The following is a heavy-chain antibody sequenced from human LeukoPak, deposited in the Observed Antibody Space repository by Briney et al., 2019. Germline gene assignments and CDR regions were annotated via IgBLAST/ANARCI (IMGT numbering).Heavy chain of an antibody. CDR2: INDDVT. CDR1: GFTFSSYG. Sequence: GGTLRLSCAASGFTFSSYGMSWVRQAPGKGLEWISAINDDVTYYRDSVKGRFTVSRDNSKNTLYLQMNSLRAEDTAVYYCAKGGAVSSKSITMVRGTRRYYYYMDVWGKGTTVTISS. V-gene: IGHV3-23*01. CDR3: AKGGAVSSKSITMVRGTRRYYYYMDV. J-gene: IGHJ6*03. D-gene: IGHD3-10*01.